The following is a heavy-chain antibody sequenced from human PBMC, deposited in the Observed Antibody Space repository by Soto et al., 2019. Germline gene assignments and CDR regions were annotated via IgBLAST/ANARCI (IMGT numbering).Heavy chain of an antibody. D-gene: IGHD6-13*01. Sequence: QVQLEQSGAEVKKPGASVKVSCKASGYTFTSYYIHWVRQAPGQGLEWMGVINPSGGSTGYAQKYQGRLNMTRDTSTSTVYMEMSSLRSEDTAVYYCARDRGRAAAGEYHYYGMDVWGQGTTVTVSS. CDR3: ARDRGRAAAGEYHYYGMDV. CDR1: GYTFTSYY. CDR2: INPSGGST. V-gene: IGHV1-46*01. J-gene: IGHJ6*02.